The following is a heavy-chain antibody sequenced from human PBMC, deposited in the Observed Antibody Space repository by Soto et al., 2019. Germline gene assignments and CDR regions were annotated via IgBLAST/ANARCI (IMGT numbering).Heavy chain of an antibody. Sequence: EVQLVESGGGLVQPGGSLRLSCAASGFTFSNYWMYWVRQAPGKGLEWVSRINSDGSVSSYADSVKGRLTITRDNVKNTMYLQMDSLRAEDTAVYYCARGDRVGGTCYSVAGSFYYCMDVWGKGTTVTVFS. CDR1: GFTFSNYW. J-gene: IGHJ6*03. CDR3: ARGDRVGGTCYSVAGSFYYCMDV. CDR2: INSDGSVS. V-gene: IGHV3-74*02. D-gene: IGHD2-15*01.